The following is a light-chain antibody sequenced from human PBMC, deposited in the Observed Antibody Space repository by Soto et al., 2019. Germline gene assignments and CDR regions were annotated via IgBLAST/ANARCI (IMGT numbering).Light chain of an antibody. V-gene: IGKV3-20*01. CDR3: QQYGSSPPYT. Sequence: EIVLTQSPGTLSLSPGERATLSCRASQSVSGNYLAWYQQKPGQSPRLLIYGSSDRATGIPDRFSGSGSGTDVTLTSTRVEPEDFAVYYCQQYGSSPPYTFGQGTKLEVK. CDR1: QSVSGNY. J-gene: IGKJ2*01. CDR2: GSS.